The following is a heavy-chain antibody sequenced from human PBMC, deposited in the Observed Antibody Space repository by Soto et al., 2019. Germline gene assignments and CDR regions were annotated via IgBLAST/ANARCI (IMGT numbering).Heavy chain of an antibody. CDR3: AKAPDYYCGMDV. V-gene: IGHV3-30*18. CDR1: GFTFSSYG. J-gene: IGHJ6*02. Sequence: QVQLVESGGGVVQPGRSLRLSCAASGFTFSSYGMHWVRQAPGKGLEWVAVISYDGSNKYYADSVKGRFTISRDNSKNTLYLQMNSLSAEDTAVYYCAKAPDYYCGMDVWGQGTTVTVSS. CDR2: ISYDGSNK.